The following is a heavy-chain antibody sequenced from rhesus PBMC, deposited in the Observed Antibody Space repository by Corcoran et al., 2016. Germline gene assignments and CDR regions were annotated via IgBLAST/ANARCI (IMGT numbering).Heavy chain of an antibody. J-gene: IGHJ4*01. CDR2: ICGSSGST. CDR1: GYSISSGYG. V-gene: IGHV4-127*01. D-gene: IGHD5-24*01. CDR3: AREGTGTAGTFDY. Sequence: QVQLQESGPGLVKPSETLSLTCAVSGYSISSGYGWSWIRQAPGKGLEWIGYICGSSGSTNYNPALKGRVTISKDTSKNQFSLKLSSVPDADTAVYYCAREGTGTAGTFDYWGQGVLVTVSS.